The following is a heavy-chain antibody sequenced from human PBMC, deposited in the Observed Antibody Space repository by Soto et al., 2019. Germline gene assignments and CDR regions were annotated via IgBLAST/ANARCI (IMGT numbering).Heavy chain of an antibody. J-gene: IGHJ4*01. D-gene: IGHD6-13*01. V-gene: IGHV3-23*01. Sequence: GGSLRLSCAASGFSFNNYAMTWVRLAPGRGLEWVAGISGSGAGTFYADSVKVRFTISRDNSRDTLFLQMNNLRGVDTAVYYCGKGGTAFSSTWRVRWGHGTPVTVSS. CDR1: GFSFNNYA. CDR2: ISGSGAGT. CDR3: GKGGTAFSSTWRVR.